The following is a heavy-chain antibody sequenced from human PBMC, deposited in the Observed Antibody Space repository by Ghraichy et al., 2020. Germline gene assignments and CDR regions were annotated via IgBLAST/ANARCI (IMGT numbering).Heavy chain of an antibody. V-gene: IGHV6-1*01. D-gene: IGHD1-26*01. Sequence: SQTRSLTCAISGDSVSSNSAAWNWIRQSPSRGLEWLGRTYYRSKWYNDYAVSVKSRITINPDTSKNQFSLQLNSVTPEDTAVYYCASGKWELPLYYYYGMDVWGQGTTVTVSS. CDR2: TYYRSKWYN. J-gene: IGHJ6*02. CDR1: GDSVSSNSAA. CDR3: ASGKWELPLYYYYGMDV.